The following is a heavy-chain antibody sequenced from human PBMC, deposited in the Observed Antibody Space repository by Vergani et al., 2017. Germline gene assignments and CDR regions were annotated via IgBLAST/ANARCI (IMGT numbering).Heavy chain of an antibody. CDR3: ANKYGYFGILV. V-gene: IGHV4-39*01. J-gene: IGHJ4*02. CDR2: IYYSGST. Sequence: QLQLQESGPGLVKPSETLSLTRTVSGGSISSSSYYRGWIRQPPGKGLEWIGSIYYSGSTCYNPVLKSRGTISVDTSKNQFSLKLSSVTAADTAVYYCANKYGYFGILVWGQGTLVTVSS. D-gene: IGHD5-18*01. CDR1: GGSISSSSYY.